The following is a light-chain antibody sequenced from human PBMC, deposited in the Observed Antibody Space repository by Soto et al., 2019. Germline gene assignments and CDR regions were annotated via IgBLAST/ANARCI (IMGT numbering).Light chain of an antibody. CDR2: DAS. CDR1: QSIDKW. J-gene: IGKJ2*01. Sequence: DIQMPQSPSTLSASVGDTVTITCRASQSIDKWLAWYQRKPVKAPKLLIYDASILGSGVSSRFSGSGYGTAFTLTITSLQPDDLGTYDCQQYDTYYPYTFGQGTKLEIK. CDR3: QQYDTYYPYT. V-gene: IGKV1-5*01.